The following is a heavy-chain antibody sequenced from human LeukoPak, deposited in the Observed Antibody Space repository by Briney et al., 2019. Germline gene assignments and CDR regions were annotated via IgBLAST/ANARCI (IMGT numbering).Heavy chain of an antibody. V-gene: IGHV4-59*12. Sequence: SETLSLTCTVSGGSMSSYYWSWLRQPPGKGLEWIGYIYYSGSTNYNPSLESRVTISVDKSKNRFSLNLRSVTAADTATYYCASHVTVLGTRGFDFWGRGTLVTVS. CDR1: GGSMSSYY. CDR3: ASHVTVLGTRGFDF. J-gene: IGHJ4*02. CDR2: IYYSGST. D-gene: IGHD6-19*01.